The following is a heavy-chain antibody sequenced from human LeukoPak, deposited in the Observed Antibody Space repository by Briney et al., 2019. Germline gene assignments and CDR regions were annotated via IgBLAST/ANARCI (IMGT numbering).Heavy chain of an antibody. J-gene: IGHJ6*02. CDR1: GGTFSSYA. Sequence: ASVKLSCKASGGTFSSYAISWVRQAPGQGLEWMGGIIPIFGTANYSQKFQGRVTITADKSTSTDYMELSSLRSEDTAVYYCARDWRPSYGSGIGYYGMDVWGQGTTVTVSS. D-gene: IGHD3-10*01. V-gene: IGHV1-69*06. CDR2: IIPIFGTA. CDR3: ARDWRPSYGSGIGYYGMDV.